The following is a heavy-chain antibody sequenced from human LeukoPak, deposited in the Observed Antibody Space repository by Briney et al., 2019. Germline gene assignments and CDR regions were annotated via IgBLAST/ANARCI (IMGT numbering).Heavy chain of an antibody. J-gene: IGHJ4*02. Sequence: PGGSLRLSCAASGFTFSSYWMNWARQAPGKGLEWVAFIWYDGSNKYYADSVKGRFTISRDNSRNTLFLQMNSLRAEDTTVYYCATDRATQYFDYWGQGTLVSVSS. CDR1: GFTFSSYW. CDR3: ATDRATQYFDY. D-gene: IGHD2-15*01. V-gene: IGHV3-33*08. CDR2: IWYDGSNK.